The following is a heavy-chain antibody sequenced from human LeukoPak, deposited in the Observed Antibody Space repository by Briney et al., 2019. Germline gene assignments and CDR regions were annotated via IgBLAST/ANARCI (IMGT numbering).Heavy chain of an antibody. J-gene: IGHJ4*02. CDR1: GFTFSSYG. D-gene: IGHD3-22*01. CDR2: ISSSSSYI. CDR3: ARDLRSSGYYAFDY. Sequence: GGSLRLSCAVSGFTFSSYGMNWVRHAPGKGLEWVSFISSSSSYIYYADSVKGRFTISRDNAKNSLYLQMNSLRAEDTAVYYCARDLRSSGYYAFDYWGQGTLVTVSS. V-gene: IGHV3-21*01.